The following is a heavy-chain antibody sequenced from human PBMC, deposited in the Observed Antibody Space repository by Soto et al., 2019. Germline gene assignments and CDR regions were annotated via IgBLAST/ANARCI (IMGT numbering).Heavy chain of an antibody. Sequence: SVKVSCKAPGGTFSSYAISWVRQAPGQGLEWMGGIIPIFGTANYAQKFQGRVTITADESTSTAYMELSSLRSEDTAVYYCARGRGLIVVVPAAIPPDYYYYGMDVWGQGTTVTVSS. CDR3: ARGRGLIVVVPAAIPPDYYYYGMDV. V-gene: IGHV1-69*13. D-gene: IGHD2-2*01. CDR1: GGTFSSYA. CDR2: IIPIFGTA. J-gene: IGHJ6*02.